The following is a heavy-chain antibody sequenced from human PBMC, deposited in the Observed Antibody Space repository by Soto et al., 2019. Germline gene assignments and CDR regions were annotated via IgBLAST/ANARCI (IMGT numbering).Heavy chain of an antibody. D-gene: IGHD2-15*01. CDR2: IHPSGST. CDR1: GGSFSGYY. Sequence: QVQLQLWGVGLLKPSETLSLTCAVYGGSFSGYYWSWIRQPPGMGLEWIGEIHPSGSTDYSPSLKIGVSISVDKSRDQCSLKLSSVTAADAAVYYCARGQDRGKVGSWGQGNLVTVSS. J-gene: IGHJ5*02. V-gene: IGHV4-34*02. CDR3: ARGQDRGKVGS.